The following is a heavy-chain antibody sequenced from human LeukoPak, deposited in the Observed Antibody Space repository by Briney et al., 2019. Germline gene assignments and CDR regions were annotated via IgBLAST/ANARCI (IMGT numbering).Heavy chain of an antibody. D-gene: IGHD3-9*01. V-gene: IGHV3-23*01. CDR2: ISGSGGST. Sequence: PGGSLRLPCAASGFTFSSYGMSWVRQAPGKGLEWVSAISGSGGSTYYADSVKGRFTISRDNSKNTLYLQMNSLRAEDTAVYYCAKLSLTGYYNGRYYFDYWGQGTLVTVSS. CDR1: GFTFSSYG. J-gene: IGHJ4*02. CDR3: AKLSLTGYYNGRYYFDY.